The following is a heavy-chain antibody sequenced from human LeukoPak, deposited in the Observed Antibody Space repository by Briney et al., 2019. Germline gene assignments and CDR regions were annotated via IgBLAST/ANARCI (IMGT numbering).Heavy chain of an antibody. Sequence: SETLSLTCTVSGGSISSSSYYWGWIRQPPGKGLEWVGFIYYSGSTYYNPSLKGRVTISVDTSKNQFSLKLSSVTAADTAVYYCARQTSGYYVDYWGQGSLVTVSS. V-gene: IGHV4-39*01. J-gene: IGHJ4*02. CDR2: IYYSGST. CDR3: ARQTSGYYVDY. D-gene: IGHD3-22*01. CDR1: GGSISSSSYY.